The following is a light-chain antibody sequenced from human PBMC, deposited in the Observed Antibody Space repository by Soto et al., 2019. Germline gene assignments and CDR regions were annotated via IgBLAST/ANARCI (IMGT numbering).Light chain of an antibody. CDR3: CSYAGRYTDV. Sequence: VLTQPRSVSGSPGQSVTISCTGTNSDVGGYNYVSWYQQHPGKAPKLMIYDVSKRPSGVPDRFSGSKSGNTASLTISGLQAEDEADYYCCSYAGRYTDVFGTGTKVTVL. V-gene: IGLV2-11*01. J-gene: IGLJ1*01. CDR1: NSDVGGYNY. CDR2: DVS.